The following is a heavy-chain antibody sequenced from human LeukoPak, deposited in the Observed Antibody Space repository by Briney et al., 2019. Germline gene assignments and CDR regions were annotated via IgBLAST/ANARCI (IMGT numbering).Heavy chain of an antibody. J-gene: IGHJ4*02. CDR1: GYTFTSYG. D-gene: IGHD2-8*01. CDR2: ISAYNGNT. V-gene: IGHV1-18*01. CDR3: ASNPTRDCTNGVCYTPKLPYYFDY. Sequence: ASVKVSCKASGYTFTSYGISWVRQAPGQGLEWMGWISAYNGNTNYAQKLQGRVTMTTDTSTSTAYMELRSLRSDDTALYYCASNPTRDCTNGVCYTPKLPYYFDYWGQGTLVTVSS.